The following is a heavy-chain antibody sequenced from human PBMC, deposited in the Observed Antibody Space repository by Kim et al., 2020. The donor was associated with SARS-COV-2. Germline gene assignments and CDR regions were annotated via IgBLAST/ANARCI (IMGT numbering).Heavy chain of an antibody. CDR3: ARDTGGGGVINSY. D-gene: IGHD3-10*01. CDR2: IYHSGST. CDR1: GYSISSGYF. V-gene: IGHV4-38-2*02. Sequence: SETLSLTCTVSGYSISSGYFWGWIRQPPGKGLEWIGSIYHSGSTYYNPSLKSRVTISVDTSKNQFSLKLSSVTAADTAVYYCARDTGGGGVINSYWGQGTLVTVSS. J-gene: IGHJ4*02.